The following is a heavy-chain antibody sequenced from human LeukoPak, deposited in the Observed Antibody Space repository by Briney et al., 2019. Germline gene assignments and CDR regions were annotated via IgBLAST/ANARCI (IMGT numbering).Heavy chain of an antibody. CDR1: GGSLSSSSYY. V-gene: IGHV4-39*01. J-gene: IGHJ6*03. CDR2: IYYSGST. CDR3: ARHQPTRRYCSGGSCYPHYYYYMDV. D-gene: IGHD2-15*01. Sequence: SETLSLTCTVSGGSLSSSSYYWGWIRQPPGEGLEWIGSIYYSGSTYYNPSLTSRVTISVDTSKNQFSLKLSSVTAADTAVYYCARHQPTRRYCSGGSCYPHYYYYMDVWGKGTTVTVSS.